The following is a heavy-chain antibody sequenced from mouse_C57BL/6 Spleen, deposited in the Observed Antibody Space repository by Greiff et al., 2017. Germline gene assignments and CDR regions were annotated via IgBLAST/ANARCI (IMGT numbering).Heavy chain of an antibody. CDR2: IYPRSGNT. V-gene: IGHV1-81*01. Sequence: QVQLQQSGAELARPGASVKLSCKASGYTFTSYGISWVKQRPGQGLEWIGEIYPRSGNTYYNEKFKGKATLTADKSSSTAYMELRSLTSEDSAVYFCARQLGRGDYFGYWGQGTTLTVSS. CDR1: GYTFTSYG. D-gene: IGHD4-1*02. CDR3: ARQLGRGDYFGY. J-gene: IGHJ2*01.